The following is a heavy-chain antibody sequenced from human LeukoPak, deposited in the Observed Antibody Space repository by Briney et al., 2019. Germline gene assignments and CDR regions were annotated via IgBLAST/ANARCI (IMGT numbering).Heavy chain of an antibody. CDR2: INPSGGST. Sequence: ASVKVSCKTSGYTFTSYYIHWVRQAPGQGLEWMGMINPSGGSTAYAQKFQGRVTITRDTSASTAYMELSSLRSEDMAVYYCARGAGGSSWPFDYWGQGTLVTVSS. CDR3: ARGAGGSSWPFDY. V-gene: IGHV1-46*01. CDR1: GYTFTSYY. J-gene: IGHJ4*02. D-gene: IGHD6-13*01.